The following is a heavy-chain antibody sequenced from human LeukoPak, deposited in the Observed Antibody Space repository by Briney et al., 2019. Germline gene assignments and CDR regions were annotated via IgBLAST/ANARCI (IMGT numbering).Heavy chain of an antibody. CDR2: IAHHGNNK. CDR1: GFTFSSSA. V-gene: IGHV3-30*02. Sequence: GGSLRLSCGASGFTFSSSAMHWVRQGPGKGLEWVAYIAHHGNNKYYADSVKGRFTISRDNSKGSLYLRMYSLRADDTAVYYCAKDGSWSCTDWGQGTLVRVSS. J-gene: IGHJ4*02. CDR3: AKDGSWSCTD. D-gene: IGHD2-8*02.